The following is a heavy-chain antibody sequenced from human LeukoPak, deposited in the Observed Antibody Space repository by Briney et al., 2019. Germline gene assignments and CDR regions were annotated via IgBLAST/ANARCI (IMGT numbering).Heavy chain of an antibody. CDR2: IKSRPDGGTT. CDR3: VTYRVWDLLGGEF. CDR1: GFTFSNAW. V-gene: IGHV3-15*01. D-gene: IGHD1-26*01. J-gene: IGHJ4*02. Sequence: GGSLRLSCAASGFTFSNAWMSWVRQAPGKGLERLGRIKSRPDGGTTGYAAPAKGRITISRDDSINTLYLQMDGLEIEDAAVYYCVTYRVWDLLGGEFWGQGTLVTVSS.